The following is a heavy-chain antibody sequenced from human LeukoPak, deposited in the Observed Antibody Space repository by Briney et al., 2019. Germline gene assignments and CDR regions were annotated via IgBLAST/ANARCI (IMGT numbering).Heavy chain of an antibody. V-gene: IGHV3-30*18. CDR2: ISYDGSNK. CDR1: GFTFSSYG. Sequence: PGRSLRLSCAASGFTFSSYGMHWVRQAPGKGLEAVAVISYDGSNKYYADSVKGRFTIPRDNSKNTLYLQMTSLRAEDTAVYYCAKVKYYDSSGYQDNLFDYWGQGTLVTVSS. CDR3: AKVKYYDSSGYQDNLFDY. J-gene: IGHJ4*02. D-gene: IGHD3-22*01.